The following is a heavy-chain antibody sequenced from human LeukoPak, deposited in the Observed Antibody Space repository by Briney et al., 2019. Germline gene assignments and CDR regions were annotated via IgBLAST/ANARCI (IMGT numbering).Heavy chain of an antibody. Sequence: SETLSLTCSVSGGSISGYYWSWIRQPPGKGLEWIGYIYSSGSTNYNPSLKSRVTISIDTSKNQFSLKLSSVTAADTAVYYCARVLWFGETAQYYFDYWGQGTLVTVSS. CDR1: GGSISGYY. CDR2: IYSSGST. V-gene: IGHV4-59*08. CDR3: ARVLWFGETAQYYFDY. J-gene: IGHJ4*02. D-gene: IGHD3-10*01.